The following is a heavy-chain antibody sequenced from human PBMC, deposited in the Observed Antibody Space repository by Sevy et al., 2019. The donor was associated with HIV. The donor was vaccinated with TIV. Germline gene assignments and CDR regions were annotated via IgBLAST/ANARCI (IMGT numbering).Heavy chain of an antibody. Sequence: GGSLRLSCAASGFTVSSNYMSWVRQAPGKGLEWVSVIYSGGSTYYADSVKGRFTISKDNSKNTLYLQMNSLRAEDTAVYYCARESSWGGFDYWGQGTLVTVSS. CDR2: IYSGGST. J-gene: IGHJ4*02. D-gene: IGHD3-16*01. CDR1: GFTVSSNY. CDR3: ARESSWGGFDY. V-gene: IGHV3-53*01.